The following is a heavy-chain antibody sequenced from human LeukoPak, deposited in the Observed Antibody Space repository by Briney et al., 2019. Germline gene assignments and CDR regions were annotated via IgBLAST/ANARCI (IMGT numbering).Heavy chain of an antibody. CDR3: AGGYSSSWYRFDP. CDR2: MYSGGST. Sequence: GGSLRLSCAASGFIVSSNYMSWVRQAPGKGLEWVSVMYSGGSTYYADSVKGRFTISRDNAKNSLYLQMNSLRAEDTAVYYCAGGYSSSWYRFDPWGQGTLVTVSS. CDR1: GFIVSSNY. V-gene: IGHV3-53*01. D-gene: IGHD6-13*01. J-gene: IGHJ5*02.